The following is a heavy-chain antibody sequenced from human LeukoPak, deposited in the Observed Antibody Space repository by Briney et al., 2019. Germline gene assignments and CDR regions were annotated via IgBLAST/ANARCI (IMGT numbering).Heavy chain of an antibody. CDR2: ITTSDGNT. D-gene: IGHD7-27*01. J-gene: IGHJ4*02. CDR1: GFTFSSYT. CDR3: AKDGGLWVSAHWGDS. Sequence: GGSLRLSCAASGFTFSSYTMSWVRQAPGKGLEWVSTITTSDGNTYYADSVKGRFTVSRDNSKNTLFLQMNSLRTEDTAVYYCAKDGGLWVSAHWGDSWGRGTLVTVSS. V-gene: IGHV3-23*01.